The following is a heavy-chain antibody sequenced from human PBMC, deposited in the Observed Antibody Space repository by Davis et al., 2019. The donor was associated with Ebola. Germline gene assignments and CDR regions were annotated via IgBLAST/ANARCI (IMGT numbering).Heavy chain of an antibody. Sequence: MPGGSLRLSCAVSGGSISSSNWWSWVRQPPGKGLEWIGEILQTGDTNYSPSLKGRVTISADTSRNQFSLKLTPVTAADTAVYYCARRSVVVPAAMRYWGQGTLVTVSS. CDR1: GGSISSSNW. J-gene: IGHJ4*02. D-gene: IGHD2-2*01. V-gene: IGHV4-4*02. CDR2: ILQTGDT. CDR3: ARRSVVVPAAMRY.